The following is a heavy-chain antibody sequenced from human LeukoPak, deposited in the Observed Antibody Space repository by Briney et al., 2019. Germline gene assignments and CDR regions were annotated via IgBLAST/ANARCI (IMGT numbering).Heavy chain of an antibody. CDR1: GYTFTGYY. CDR3: ARAHMTTVTLGDY. D-gene: IGHD4-11*01. V-gene: IGHV1-2*02. J-gene: IGHJ4*02. CDR2: INPNSGVT. Sequence: GASVKVSCKASGYTFTGYYIHWARQAPGQGLEWMGWINPNSGVTNYAQKFQGRVTLTRDTPISTAYMEVSRLTSDDTAVYYCARAHMTTVTLGDYWGQGTLVTVSS.